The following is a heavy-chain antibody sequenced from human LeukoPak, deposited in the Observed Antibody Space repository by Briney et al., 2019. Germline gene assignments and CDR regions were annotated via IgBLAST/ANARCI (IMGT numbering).Heavy chain of an antibody. D-gene: IGHD2-2*01. CDR2: IYSGGST. CDR1: GFTVSSNY. J-gene: IGHJ3*02. V-gene: IGHV3-53*01. Sequence: GGSLRLSCAVSGFTVSSNYMNWVRQAPGKGLEWVSIIYSGGSTYYADSVKGRFTISRDNSKNTLYLQMNSLRAEDTAVYYCARESIVVVPTTMDDASDIWGQGTMVTVSS. CDR3: ARESIVVVPTTMDDASDI.